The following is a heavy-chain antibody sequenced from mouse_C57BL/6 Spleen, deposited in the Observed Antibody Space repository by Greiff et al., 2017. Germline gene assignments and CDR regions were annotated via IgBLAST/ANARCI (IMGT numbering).Heavy chain of an antibody. CDR3: ARNDGFLDY. Sequence: QVQLKESGPGLVQPSPCLSITCTASGFSLTSYGVHWVRQSPGKGLEWLGVIWSGGGTDYNAAFISRLSIIKDNSKSQVFFKMNRRQADDAAIYYCARNDGFLDYWGQGTTLTVSS. V-gene: IGHV2-2*01. CDR2: IWSGGGT. D-gene: IGHD2-3*01. J-gene: IGHJ2*01. CDR1: GFSLTSYG.